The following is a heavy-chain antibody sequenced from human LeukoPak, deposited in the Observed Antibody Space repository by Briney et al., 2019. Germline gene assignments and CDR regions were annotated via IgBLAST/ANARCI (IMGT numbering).Heavy chain of an antibody. CDR1: GFTFRNYG. V-gene: IGHV3-23*01. Sequence: GGSLRLSCGVSGFTFRNYGMSWVRQAPGKGLEWVSTISGSGGRTYYADSVKGRFTISRDNSKNTLYLQMNSLRAEDTAVYYCAKDDSGSYYPYYYYMDVWGKGTKVTISS. D-gene: IGHD1-26*01. CDR3: AKDDSGSYYPYYYYMDV. CDR2: ISGSGGRT. J-gene: IGHJ6*03.